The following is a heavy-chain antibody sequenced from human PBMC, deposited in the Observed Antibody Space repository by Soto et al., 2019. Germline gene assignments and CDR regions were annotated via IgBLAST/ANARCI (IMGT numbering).Heavy chain of an antibody. J-gene: IGHJ4*02. V-gene: IGHV3-23*01. Sequence: PGGSLRLSCAASGFTFSSYAMSWVRQAPGKGLEWVSAISGSGGSTYYADSVKGRFTISRDNSKNKLYLQMNSLRAEDTAVYYCAKDTVKVPVGATLYFDYWGQGTLVTVSS. CDR1: GFTFSSYA. CDR3: AKDTVKVPVGATLYFDY. CDR2: ISGSGGST. D-gene: IGHD1-26*01.